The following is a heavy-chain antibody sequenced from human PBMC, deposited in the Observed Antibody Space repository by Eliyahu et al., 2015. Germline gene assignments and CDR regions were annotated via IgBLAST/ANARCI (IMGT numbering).Heavy chain of an antibody. D-gene: IGHD2-2*01. CDR2: IYYSGST. CDR1: GXSISSSSYY. Sequence: QLQLQESGPGLVKPSETLSLTCTVSGXSISSSSYYWGWIRQPPGKGLEWIGSIYYSGSTYYNPSLKSRVTISVDTSKNQFSLKLSSVTAADTAVYYCARVPAARGYYYYGMDVWGQGTTVTVSS. CDR3: ARVPAARGYYYYGMDV. J-gene: IGHJ6*02. V-gene: IGHV4-39*01.